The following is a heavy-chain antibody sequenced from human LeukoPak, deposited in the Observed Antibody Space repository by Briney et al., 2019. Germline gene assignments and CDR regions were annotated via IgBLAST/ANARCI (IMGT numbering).Heavy chain of an antibody. D-gene: IGHD3-22*01. Sequence: PSETLSLTCTVSGGSISSGGYYWSWIRQHPGKGLEWIGYIYYSGSTYYNPSLKTPCTISVDTSKNQFSLKLSSVTAADKAVYYCARVIVVPVISWFDPWGQGTLLTVSS. CDR3: ARVIVVPVISWFDP. CDR2: IYYSGST. J-gene: IGHJ5*02. V-gene: IGHV4-31*01. CDR1: GGSISSGGYY.